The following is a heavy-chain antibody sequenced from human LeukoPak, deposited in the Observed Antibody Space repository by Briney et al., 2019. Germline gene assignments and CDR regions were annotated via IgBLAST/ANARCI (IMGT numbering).Heavy chain of an antibody. Sequence: QASETLSLTCAVYGGSFSGYYWSWIRQPPGKGLEWIGEINHSGSTNYNPSLKSRVTISVDTSKNQFSLKLSSVTAADTAVYYCASNDSSGRYYYYGMDVWGQGTTVTVSS. V-gene: IGHV4-34*01. CDR1: GGSFSGYY. CDR2: INHSGST. J-gene: IGHJ6*02. CDR3: ASNDSSGRYYYYGMDV. D-gene: IGHD3-22*01.